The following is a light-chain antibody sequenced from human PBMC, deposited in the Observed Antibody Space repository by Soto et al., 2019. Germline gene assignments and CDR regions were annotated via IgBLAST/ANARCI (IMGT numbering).Light chain of an antibody. J-gene: IGKJ3*01. V-gene: IGKV3-20*01. CDR1: HNLNSGY. CDR3: QQYGSSAT. CDR2: GAS. Sequence: EIVLTQSPGTLSLSPGERATLSCRASHNLNSGYLAWYQQRPGQGPRLLIYGASTRATGVPDRFSGSGSGTDFTLTISRLEPEDFAVYYCQQYGSSATFGPGTKVDI.